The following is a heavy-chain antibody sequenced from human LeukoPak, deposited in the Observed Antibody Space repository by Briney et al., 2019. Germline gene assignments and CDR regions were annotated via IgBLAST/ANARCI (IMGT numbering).Heavy chain of an antibody. CDR3: ARVWELSFDY. J-gene: IGHJ4*02. CDR1: GFSVSTDH. D-gene: IGHD3-16*02. CDR2: LYADGGT. V-gene: IGHV3-53*01. Sequence: GGSLRLSCAASGFSVSTDHMSWVSQAPGKWLECVSLLYADGGTYYADSVKGRFTFSRDTSKNTLSLQSNSLRAEDTAVYYCARVWELSFDYWGQGTLVTVSS.